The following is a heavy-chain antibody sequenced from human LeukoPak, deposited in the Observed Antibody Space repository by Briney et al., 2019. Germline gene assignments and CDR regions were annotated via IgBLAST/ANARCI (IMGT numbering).Heavy chain of an antibody. CDR3: AKERTAMATYYFDY. CDR2: ISSSSSYT. V-gene: IGHV3-11*06. Sequence: GGSLRLSCAASGFTFSDYYMSWIRQAPGKGLEWVSYISSSSSYTNYADSVKGRFTISRDNSKNTLYLQMNSLRAEDTAVYYCAKERTAMATYYFDYWGQGTLVTVSS. CDR1: GFTFSDYY. J-gene: IGHJ4*02. D-gene: IGHD5-18*01.